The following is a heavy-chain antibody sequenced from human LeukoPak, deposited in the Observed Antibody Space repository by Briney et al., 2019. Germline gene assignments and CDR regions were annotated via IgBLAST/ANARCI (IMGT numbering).Heavy chain of an antibody. CDR3: AGIIAAAVYGMDV. D-gene: IGHD6-13*01. V-gene: IGHV3-7*01. CDR2: INQNGSEK. CDR1: GFTFSNCW. J-gene: IGHJ6*02. Sequence: GGSPRLSCAASGFTFSNCWMSWVRQAPGKGLEWVSNINQNGSEKYYVDSVKGRFTISRDNAKNSLYLQMNSLRAEDTAVYYCAGIIAAAVYGMDVWGQGATVTVSS.